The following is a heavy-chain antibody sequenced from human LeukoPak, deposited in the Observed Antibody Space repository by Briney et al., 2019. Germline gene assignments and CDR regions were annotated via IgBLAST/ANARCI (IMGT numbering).Heavy chain of an antibody. CDR2: IYHSGST. V-gene: IGHV4-38-2*02. CDR3: ARVPKLGDAFDI. J-gene: IGHJ3*02. Sequence: PSETLSLTCTVSGYSISSGYYWGWIRQPPGKGLEWIGSIYHSGSTYYNPSLKSRVTISVDTSKNQFSLKLSSVTAADTAVYYCARVPKLGDAFDIWGQGTMVTVSS. CDR1: GYSISSGYY. D-gene: IGHD4-23*01.